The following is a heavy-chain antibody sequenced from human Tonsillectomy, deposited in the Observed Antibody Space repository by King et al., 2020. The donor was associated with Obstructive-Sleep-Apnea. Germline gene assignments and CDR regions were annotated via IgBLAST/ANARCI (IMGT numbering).Heavy chain of an antibody. J-gene: IGHJ4*02. CDR2: VYHSGNT. D-gene: IGHD5-12*01. Sequence: QLQESGPRLVKPSETLSLTCTVAGYSITSGDYYWGWIRQPPGKGLEWIGSVYHSGNTYYNPSLKSRVTISLDTSKNQFSLKLRSVTAADTAVYYCAREIRGGYEPPFDYWGQGTLVTVSS. CDR3: AREIRGGYEPPFDY. CDR1: GYSITSGDYY. V-gene: IGHV4-38-2*02.